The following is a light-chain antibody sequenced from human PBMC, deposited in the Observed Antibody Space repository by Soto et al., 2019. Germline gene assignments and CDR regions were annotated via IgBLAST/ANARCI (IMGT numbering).Light chain of an antibody. J-gene: IGKJ1*01. CDR2: GAS. CDR3: QQYGSSPWT. CDR1: QSVSSN. V-gene: IGKV3-20*01. Sequence: EIVMTQSPATLSVSPGERATLSCRASQSVSSNLAWYQQKPGQAPRLLIYGASTRATGIPDRFTGSGSGTDFTFTISRLEPGDFAVYYCQQYGSSPWTFGQGTKVDIK.